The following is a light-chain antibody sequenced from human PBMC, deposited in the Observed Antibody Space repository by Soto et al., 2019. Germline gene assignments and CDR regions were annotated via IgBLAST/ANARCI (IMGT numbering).Light chain of an antibody. CDR3: QQRSDSST. CDR2: DAS. J-gene: IGKJ5*01. Sequence: EIVSTQSPATLSLSPGERATLSCRASQSVSSYLAWYQHKPGQAPRLLIYDASKRATGIPARFSGSASGTDFTLTISSLEPEDFAVYYCQQRSDSSTFGQGTRLEIK. V-gene: IGKV3-11*01. CDR1: QSVSSY.